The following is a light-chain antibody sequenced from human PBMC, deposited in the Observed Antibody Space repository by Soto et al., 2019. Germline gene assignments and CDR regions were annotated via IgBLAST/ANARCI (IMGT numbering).Light chain of an antibody. CDR3: QQYGSSPPQYT. CDR1: QSFSSNS. V-gene: IGKV3-20*01. Sequence: EIVLTQSPGTLSLSPGERATLSCRASQSFSSNSIAWYQQKPGQAPRLLIYGASSRATGIPDRFSGSGSGTDFTLTISRLDPEDFAVYYCQQYGSSPPQYTFGQGTKLEIK. J-gene: IGKJ2*01. CDR2: GAS.